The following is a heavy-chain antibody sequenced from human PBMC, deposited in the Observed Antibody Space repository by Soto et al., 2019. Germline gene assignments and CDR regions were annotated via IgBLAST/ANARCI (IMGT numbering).Heavy chain of an antibody. D-gene: IGHD1-26*01. CDR3: DRRANSGFPDY. CDR2: IYPGNSDT. J-gene: IGHJ4*02. CDR1: GYIFSTYW. V-gene: IGHV5-51*01. Sequence: LGESLKISCKTSGYIFSTYWIGWVRQMPGKGLEWMGIIYPGNSDTRYSPSFQGQVTLSADKSISTAYLQWSSLKASDTATYYCDRRANSGFPDYWGQGTLVTVSS.